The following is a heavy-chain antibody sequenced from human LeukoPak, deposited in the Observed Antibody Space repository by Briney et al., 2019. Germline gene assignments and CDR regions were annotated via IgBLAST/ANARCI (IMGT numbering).Heavy chain of an antibody. J-gene: IGHJ6*02. D-gene: IGHD1-1*01. V-gene: IGHV4-34*01. CDR3: ACMLEARDLYFYYGMDV. CDR1: GGSLSDYY. Sequence: PSETLSLTCTVYGGSLSDYYWSWIRQFPGKGLEWIGEINYSGSTNYKASLKSRLTILIDTAKNQFSLRLSSVTAADTAVYYCACMLEARDLYFYYGMDVWGPGTTVTVSS. CDR2: INYSGST.